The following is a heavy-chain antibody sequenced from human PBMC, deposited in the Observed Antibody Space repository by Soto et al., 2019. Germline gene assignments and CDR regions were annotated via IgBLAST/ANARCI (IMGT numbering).Heavy chain of an antibody. D-gene: IGHD6-13*01. V-gene: IGHV4-39*01. CDR3: ARLQQQLVL. CDR1: GGSISSSSYF. CDR2: IYYSGST. Sequence: QLQLQESGPGLVKPSETLSLTCTVSGGSISSSSYFWGWIRQPPGKGLEWIGSIYYSGSTYSNPSLKTRVTISVDTSKNQFSLKLNFVTAADTAVYYCARLQQQLVLWGQGTLVTVSS. J-gene: IGHJ4*02.